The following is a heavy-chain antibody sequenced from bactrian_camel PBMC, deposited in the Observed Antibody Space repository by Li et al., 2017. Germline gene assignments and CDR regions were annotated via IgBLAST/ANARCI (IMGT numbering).Heavy chain of an antibody. CDR3: AARGCWDSWSFGY. CDR1: GYTYSSYC. CDR2: IDSAGRI. V-gene: IGHV3S26*01. J-gene: IGHJ6*01. Sequence: HVQLVESGGGSVESGGSLTLSCVASGYTYSSYCMAWFRQAPGKEREGVATIDSAGRITVASSLKGRFAISKDNAKNILYLEMNSLKPEDTAMYVCAARGCWDSWSFGYWGQGTQVTVS. D-gene: IGHD6*01.